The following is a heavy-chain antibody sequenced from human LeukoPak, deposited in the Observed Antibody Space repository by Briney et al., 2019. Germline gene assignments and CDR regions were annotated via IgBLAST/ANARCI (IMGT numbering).Heavy chain of an antibody. Sequence: SETLSLTCSVSGGSINSYWWSWIRQPAGKGLEFIGRIYTTGMTNYNPSLKSRVSMSVDTSKNQFSLEMRSVTAADTAVYFCARAGYTISSYRFDYWGQGALVTVSS. CDR2: IYTTGMT. J-gene: IGHJ4*02. CDR3: ARAGYTISSYRFDY. D-gene: IGHD3-16*02. V-gene: IGHV4-4*07. CDR1: GGSINSYW.